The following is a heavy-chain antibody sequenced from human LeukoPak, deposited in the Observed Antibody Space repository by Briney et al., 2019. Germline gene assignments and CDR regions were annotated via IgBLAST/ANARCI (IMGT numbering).Heavy chain of an antibody. Sequence: GASVEVSCKASGYTFTDYYIHWIRQAPGQGLEWMGWVNPNNGGSNFAQKFRGGVTMTSDTSISTVYMELSSLRSDDTAVYYCARPGYCTSTSCEGLDYWGQGTLVTVSS. V-gene: IGHV1-2*02. J-gene: IGHJ4*02. CDR1: GYTFTDYY. CDR2: VNPNNGGS. D-gene: IGHD2-2*01. CDR3: ARPGYCTSTSCEGLDY.